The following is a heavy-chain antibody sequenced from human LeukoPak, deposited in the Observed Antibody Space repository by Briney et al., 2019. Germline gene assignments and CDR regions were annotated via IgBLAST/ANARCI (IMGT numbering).Heavy chain of an antibody. J-gene: IGHJ1*01. CDR1: GESFNGYY. V-gene: IGHV4-34*01. CDR3: ARHVPGDCSSTSCSRGAFQL. Sequence: PSETLSLTCGVYGESFNGYYGSWIRQPPGKGLEWIGEFNQSGGTNFNPSLKSRVTISVDTSKTQFSLKLSSVTAADTAVYYCARHVPGDCSSTSCSRGAFQLWGQGTLVTVSS. CDR2: FNQSGGT. D-gene: IGHD2-2*03.